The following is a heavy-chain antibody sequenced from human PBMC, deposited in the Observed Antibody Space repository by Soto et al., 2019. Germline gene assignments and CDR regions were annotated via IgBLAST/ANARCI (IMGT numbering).Heavy chain of an antibody. CDR3: ARDSHSQQPNHRWGGGYMDV. CDR1: GGSISNGGYY. D-gene: IGHD6-13*01. J-gene: IGHJ6*03. CDR2: IYFSGST. V-gene: IGHV4-31*11. Sequence: QVQLQESGPGLVKPSQTLSLTCVVSGGSISNGGYYWSWIRQHPGKGLEWIGAIYFSGSTYYNPSRKSRVTISVATPKNQFSLPLSSVTAADTAVYYCARDSHSQQPNHRWGGGYMDVWGKGTTVTVSS.